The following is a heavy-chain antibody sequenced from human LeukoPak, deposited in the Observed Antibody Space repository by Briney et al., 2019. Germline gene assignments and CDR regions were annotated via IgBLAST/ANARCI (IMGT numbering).Heavy chain of an antibody. CDR2: IIPILGIA. CDR1: GGTFSSYA. J-gene: IGHJ3*02. Sequence: SVKVSCKASGGTFSSYAISWVRQAPGQGLEWMGRIIPILGIANYAQKFQGRVTITADKSTSTAYMELSSLRSEDTAVYYCAKVYGGNWDDAFDIWGQGTMVTVSS. D-gene: IGHD4-23*01. V-gene: IGHV1-69*04. CDR3: AKVYGGNWDDAFDI.